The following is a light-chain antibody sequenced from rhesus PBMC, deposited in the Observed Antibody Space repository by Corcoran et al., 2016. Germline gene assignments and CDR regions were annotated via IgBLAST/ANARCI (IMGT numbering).Light chain of an antibody. V-gene: IGKV1-22*01. CDR1: QGISSW. J-gene: IGKJ4*01. CDR2: KAS. Sequence: DIQMTQSPSSLSASVGDTVTITCRASQGISSWLAWYQQKPGKAPKSLIYKASSLESGVPSRFSGSGSGTDFTLTIRSLQSEDVATYYCQQYSSRPTFGGGTKVELK. CDR3: QQYSSRPT.